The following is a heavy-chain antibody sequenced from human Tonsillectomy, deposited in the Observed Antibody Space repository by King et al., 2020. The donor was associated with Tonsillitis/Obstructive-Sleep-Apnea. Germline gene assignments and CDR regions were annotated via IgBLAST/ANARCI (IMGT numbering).Heavy chain of an antibody. CDR1: GYSFNSYW. Sequence: VQLVESGAEVKKPGESLKISCKGSGYSFNSYWIGWVRQMPGKGLEWMGIIYPGDSDTRYSPSFQGQVTISVDKSISTVYLQWSSLKASDTAMYYCARQDCSGGSCSGFDPWGQGTLVTVSS. CDR3: ARQDCSGGSCSGFDP. J-gene: IGHJ5*02. CDR2: IYPGDSDT. V-gene: IGHV5-51*01. D-gene: IGHD2-15*01.